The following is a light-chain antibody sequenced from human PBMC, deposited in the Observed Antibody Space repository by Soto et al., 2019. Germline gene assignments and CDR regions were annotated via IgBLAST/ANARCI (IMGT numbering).Light chain of an antibody. CDR3: ETWASYTQV. CDR2: LEGSGSY. V-gene: IGLV4-60*03. J-gene: IGLJ2*01. CDR1: SGHSDYI. Sequence: QSVLTQSSSASASLGSSVKLTCTLSSGHSDYIIAWHLQQPGKAPRYLMHLEGSGSYNKGSGVPDRFSGSSSGADRYLTISNVQSEDEADYYCETWASYTQVFCGGTKLTVL.